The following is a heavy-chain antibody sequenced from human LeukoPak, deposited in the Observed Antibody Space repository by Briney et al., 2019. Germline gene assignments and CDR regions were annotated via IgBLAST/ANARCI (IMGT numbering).Heavy chain of an antibody. Sequence: PSETLSLTCTVSGGSISSSSYYWGWIRQPPGKELEWIRSIYYSGSTYYNPSLKSRVTISVDTSKNQFSLKLSSVTAADTAVYYCARRRYDYIWGSYSGSIDYWGQGTLVTVSS. J-gene: IGHJ4*02. D-gene: IGHD3-16*01. V-gene: IGHV4-39*01. CDR1: GGSISSSSYY. CDR3: ARRRYDYIWGSYSGSIDY. CDR2: IYYSGST.